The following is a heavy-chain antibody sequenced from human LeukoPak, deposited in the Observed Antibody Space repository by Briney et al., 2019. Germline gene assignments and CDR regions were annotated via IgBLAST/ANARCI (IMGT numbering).Heavy chain of an antibody. J-gene: IGHJ4*02. V-gene: IGHV4-59*12. Sequence: PSETLSLTCTVSGGSISSYFWSWIRQPPGKGLEWIGYIYYSGSTNYNPSLKSRVTISVDRSKNQFSLKLSSVTAADTAVYCCASVYYYDSSGYFPHENWGQGTLVTVSS. D-gene: IGHD3-22*01. CDR3: ASVYYYDSSGYFPHEN. CDR2: IYYSGST. CDR1: GGSISSYF.